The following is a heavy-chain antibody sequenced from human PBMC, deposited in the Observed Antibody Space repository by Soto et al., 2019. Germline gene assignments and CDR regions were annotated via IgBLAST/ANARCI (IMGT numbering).Heavy chain of an antibody. J-gene: IGHJ6*02. V-gene: IGHV4-30-2*01. CDR2: IYHSGST. D-gene: IGHD3-10*01. Sequence: QLQLQESGSGLVKPSQTLSLTCAVSGGSISSGGYSWSWIRQPPGKGLEWIGYIYHSGSTYYNPSLKIRVPISVDRSKNQFSLKLSSVTAADTAVYYCARGGAGMEFYGMDVWGQGTTVTVSS. CDR3: ARGGAGMEFYGMDV. CDR1: GGSISSGGYS.